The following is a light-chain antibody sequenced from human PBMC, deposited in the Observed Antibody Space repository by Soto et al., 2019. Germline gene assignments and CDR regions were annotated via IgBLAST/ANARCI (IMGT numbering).Light chain of an antibody. CDR2: AAS. V-gene: IGKV1-27*01. CDR3: QKYSSVPV. CDR1: QGIRNF. J-gene: IGKJ3*01. Sequence: DIQMTQSPTSLSASVGDRVTITCRASQGIRNFVAWYQQKPGKAPKLLIYAASTLQSGVPSRFSGSGSGTDFTLTINSLQPEDVETYSGQKYSSVPVFGPGTKVEIK.